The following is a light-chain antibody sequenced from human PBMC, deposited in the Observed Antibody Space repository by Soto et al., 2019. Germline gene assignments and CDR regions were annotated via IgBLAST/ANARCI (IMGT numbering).Light chain of an antibody. CDR2: GAS. CDR1: QTVSSNY. Sequence: EIVLTQSPGTLSLSPGERATLSCRASQTVSSNYLAWYQQKPGQAPRLVMYGASSRATGIPDRFSGSGSGTDFTLTISRLEPEDFAVYYCQQCGGSLWTFGQGTKVEIK. J-gene: IGKJ1*01. CDR3: QQCGGSLWT. V-gene: IGKV3-20*01.